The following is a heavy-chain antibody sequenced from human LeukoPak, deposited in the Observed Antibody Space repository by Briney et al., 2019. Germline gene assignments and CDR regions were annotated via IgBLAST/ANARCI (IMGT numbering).Heavy chain of an antibody. J-gene: IGHJ4*02. CDR3: AISIAVAQMGGY. D-gene: IGHD6-19*01. CDR1: GGSISSSSYY. CDR2: MYYSGST. V-gene: IGHV4-39*01. Sequence: PETLSLTCTVSGGSISSSSYYWGWIRQPPGKGLEWIGSMYYSGSTYYNPTLKSRVTISVDTSKNQFSLKLSSVTAADTAVYYCAISIAVAQMGGYWGQGTLVTVSS.